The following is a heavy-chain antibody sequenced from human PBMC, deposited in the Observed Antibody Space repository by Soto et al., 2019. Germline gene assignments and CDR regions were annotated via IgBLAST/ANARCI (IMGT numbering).Heavy chain of an antibody. V-gene: IGHV1-2*02. CDR1: GYSFSNYY. CDR2: INPNTGAT. CDR3: ARDRDYGNFDH. J-gene: IGHJ4*02. Sequence: ASVKVSCKASGYSFSNYYINLVRQAPGQGLEWLGWINPNTGATNSAQIFEGRVTMTRDTSTTTAYMELTRLTSVDSAVYYCARDRDYGNFDHWGQGTLVTVSS. D-gene: IGHD3-10*01.